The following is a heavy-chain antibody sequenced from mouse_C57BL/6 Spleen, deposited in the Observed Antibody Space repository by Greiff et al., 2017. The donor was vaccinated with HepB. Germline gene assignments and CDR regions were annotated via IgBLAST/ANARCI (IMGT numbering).Heavy chain of an antibody. J-gene: IGHJ3*01. Sequence: QVQLKESGPGLVQPSQRLSITCTVSGFSLTSYGVHWVRQSPGKGLEWLGVIWSGGSTDYNAAFISRLSISKDNSKSQVFFKMNSLQADDTAIYYCARNELAYWGQGTLVTVSA. V-gene: IGHV2-2*01. CDR3: ARNELAY. CDR2: IWSGGST. CDR1: GFSLTSYG.